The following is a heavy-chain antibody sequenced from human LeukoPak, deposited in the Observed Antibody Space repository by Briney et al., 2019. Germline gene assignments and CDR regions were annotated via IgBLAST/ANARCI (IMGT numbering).Heavy chain of an antibody. CDR3: ARDLWNFFDSSGYYNDFDS. CDR1: GYTFTSYD. V-gene: IGHV1-8*01. J-gene: IGHJ5*01. Sequence: ASVKVSCKASGYTFTSYDINWVRQATGQGLEWMGWMNPNSGNTGYAQKFQGRVTMTRNTSISTAYMELSSLRTDDTAVYYCARDLWNFFDSSGYYNDFDSWGQGTLVTVSS. D-gene: IGHD3-22*01. CDR2: MNPNSGNT.